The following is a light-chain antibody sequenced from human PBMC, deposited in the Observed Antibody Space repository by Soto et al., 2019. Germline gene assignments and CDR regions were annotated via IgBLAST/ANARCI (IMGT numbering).Light chain of an antibody. CDR2: DVS. CDR1: SSDVGGYNY. Sequence: QSVLTKPASWNGSPGQSITISCTGTSSDVGGYNYVSWYQQHPGKAPKLMIYDVSNRPSGVSNRFSGSKSGNTASLTISGPQAEDEADYYCSSYTTSSTRVFGTGTKVTVL. V-gene: IGLV2-14*01. CDR3: SSYTTSSTRV. J-gene: IGLJ1*01.